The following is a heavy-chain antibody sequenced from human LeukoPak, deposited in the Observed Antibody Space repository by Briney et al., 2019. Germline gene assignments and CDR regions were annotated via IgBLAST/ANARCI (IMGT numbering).Heavy chain of an antibody. J-gene: IGHJ4*02. V-gene: IGHV3-53*01. CDR3: VSSLTTYFDY. CDR2: IYNGGST. Sequence: GGSLRLSCAASGFTVSSNYMTWVRQAPGTGLEWVSVIYNGGSTHYADSVKGRFTISRDNSKNTLYLQMNSLTAEDTAVYYCVSSLTTYFDYWGQGTLVTVSS. CDR1: GFTVSSNY. D-gene: IGHD3-9*01.